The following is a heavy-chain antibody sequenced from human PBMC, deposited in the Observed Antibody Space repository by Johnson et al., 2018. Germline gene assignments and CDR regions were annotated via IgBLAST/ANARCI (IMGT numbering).Heavy chain of an antibody. J-gene: IGHJ3*02. CDR2: ISYDGSNK. D-gene: IGHD3-10*01. Sequence: QVQLVESGGGVVQPGRSLRLSCAASGFTFSSYGMHWVRQAPGKGLEWVAVISYDGSNKYYADSVRGRFTISRDNSKNTLYLQMNSLRAEDTAVYYCARPPGGGAFDSWGQGTMVTVSS. CDR1: GFTFSSYG. V-gene: IGHV3-30*03. CDR3: ARPPGGGAFDS.